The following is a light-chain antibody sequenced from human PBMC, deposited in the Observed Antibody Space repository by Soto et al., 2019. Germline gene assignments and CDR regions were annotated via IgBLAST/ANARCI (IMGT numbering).Light chain of an antibody. CDR3: QQYNNWPYT. J-gene: IGKJ2*01. CDR1: QSVSSN. CDR2: GAS. Sequence: EIVMTQSPATLSVSPGERATLSCRASQSVSSNLAWYQQKPGQAPRLLIYGASTRATDIPARFSGSGSGTEFTLTISSLQSEDFAVYYCQQYNNWPYTFGQVTKLEIK. V-gene: IGKV3-15*01.